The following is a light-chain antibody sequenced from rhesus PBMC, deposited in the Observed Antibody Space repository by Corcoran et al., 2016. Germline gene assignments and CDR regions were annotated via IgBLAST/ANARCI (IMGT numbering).Light chain of an antibody. V-gene: IGKV2-78*01. J-gene: IGKJ3*01. CDR1: QSLLHSDGYTY. CDR3: MQGTQLPFT. CDR2: LGS. Sequence: DIVMTQTPLSLPVTPGEPASISCRSSQSLLHSDGYTYLDWYLQKPGPSPQLLIYLGSNRASGVPDRFGGSGSGSDFTLKISRVEAEDVGVYYCMQGTQLPFTFGPGTKLDIK.